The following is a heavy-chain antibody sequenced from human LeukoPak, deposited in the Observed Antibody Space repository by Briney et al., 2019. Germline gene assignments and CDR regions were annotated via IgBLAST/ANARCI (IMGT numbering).Heavy chain of an antibody. D-gene: IGHD3-10*01. CDR2: IYYSGST. Sequence: SETLSLTCTVSGGSISSYYWSWIRQPPGKGLEWIGYIYYSGSTNYNPSLKSRVTISVDTSKNQFSLKLSSVTAADTAVYYCARHRSNYCSYYFDYWGQGTLVTVSS. CDR3: ARHRSNYCSYYFDY. CDR1: GGSISSYY. V-gene: IGHV4-59*08. J-gene: IGHJ4*02.